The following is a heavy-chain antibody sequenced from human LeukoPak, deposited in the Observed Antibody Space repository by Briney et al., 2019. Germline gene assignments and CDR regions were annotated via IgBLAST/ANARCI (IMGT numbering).Heavy chain of an antibody. V-gene: IGHV1-2*02. J-gene: IGHJ6*03. CDR2: INPNSGGT. CDR3: ARGGGSSSWSYYYYMDV. D-gene: IGHD6-13*01. Sequence: ASVKVSCKASGYTFTGYYMHWVRQAPGQGLEWMGWINPNSGGTKYAQKFQGRVTMTRDTSISTAYMELSRLRSDDTAVYYCARGGGSSSWSYYYYMDVWGKGTTVTVSS. CDR1: GYTFTGYY.